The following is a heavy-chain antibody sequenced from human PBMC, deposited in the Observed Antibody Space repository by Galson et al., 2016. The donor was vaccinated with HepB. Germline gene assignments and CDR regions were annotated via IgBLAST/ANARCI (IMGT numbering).Heavy chain of an antibody. Sequence: SLRLSCAASGFTFSNYAMSWVRQAPGKGLEWVSAISGSGGSTYYADSVQGRFTISRDNSKNTLFLQLNTLRADDTAAYYCGLCQDEMPTIFDFWGQGARVTVSS. J-gene: IGHJ4*02. D-gene: IGHD3-3*01. V-gene: IGHV3-23*01. CDR1: GFTFSNYA. CDR3: GLCQDEMPTIFDF. CDR2: ISGSGGST.